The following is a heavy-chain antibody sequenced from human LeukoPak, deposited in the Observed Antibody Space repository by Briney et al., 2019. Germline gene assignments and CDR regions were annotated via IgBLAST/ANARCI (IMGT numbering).Heavy chain of an antibody. CDR3: ANSSSGWYYFDY. V-gene: IGHV3-23*01. D-gene: IGHD6-19*01. CDR2: ISGSGGST. J-gene: IGHJ4*02. Sequence: GGSLRLSCAASGFTFSSYVMSWVRQAPGKGLEWVSAISGSGGSTYYADSVKGRFTISRDNSKNTPYLQMNSLRAEDTAVYYCANSSSGWYYFDYWGQGTLVTVSS. CDR1: GFTFSSYV.